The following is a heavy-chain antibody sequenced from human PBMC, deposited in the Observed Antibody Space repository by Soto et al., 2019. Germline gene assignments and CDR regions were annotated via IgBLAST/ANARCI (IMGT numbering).Heavy chain of an antibody. CDR1: GGSISSSSYY. CDR3: ASRGSGSYSDY. V-gene: IGHV4-39*01. J-gene: IGHJ4*02. CDR2: IYYSGSS. Sequence: PSETLSLTCTVSGGSISSSSYYQDWIRQHPGKRLERVGSIYYSGSSYYNPSLKSRVTISVDTSKNQFPLKLSSVPAADTAVSYCASRGSGSYSDYRGQGTRVNGTS. D-gene: IGHD3-10*01.